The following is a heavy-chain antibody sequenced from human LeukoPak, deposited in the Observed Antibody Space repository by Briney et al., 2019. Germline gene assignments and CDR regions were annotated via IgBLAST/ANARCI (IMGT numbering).Heavy chain of an antibody. Sequence: GGSLRLSCAASGFTVSSNYMSWVRQAPGKGLEWVSVIYSGGSTYYEDSVKGRFTLSRDSSKNTLYLQMNSLRAEDTAVYYCARSPSYYYGMDVWGQGTTVTVSS. V-gene: IGHV3-66*01. CDR2: IYSGGST. CDR3: ARSPSYYYGMDV. J-gene: IGHJ6*02. CDR1: GFTVSSNY.